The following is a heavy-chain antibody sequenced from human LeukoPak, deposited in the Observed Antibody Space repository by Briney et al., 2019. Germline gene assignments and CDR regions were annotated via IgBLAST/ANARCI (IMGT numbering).Heavy chain of an antibody. CDR1: GFTFSSYG. J-gene: IGHJ4*02. V-gene: IGHV3-30*02. CDR3: ARSPGILGTNYFDY. Sequence: PGGSLRLSCAASGFTFSSYGMHWVRQAPGKGLEWVAFIRYDGSNKYYADSVKGRFTISRDNSKNTLYLQMNSLRTEDTAVYYCARSPGILGTNYFDYWGQGTLVTVSS. D-gene: IGHD1-26*01. CDR2: IRYDGSNK.